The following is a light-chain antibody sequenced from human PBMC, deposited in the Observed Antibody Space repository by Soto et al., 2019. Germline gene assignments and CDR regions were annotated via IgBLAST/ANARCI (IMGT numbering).Light chain of an antibody. CDR1: QDISNY. CDR2: AAS. CDR3: QQYNHFPYT. Sequence: DIQMTQSPSSLSASVGDRVTITCRASQDISNYLAWFQQKAGTAPKSLIYAASSLQAGVPSKFSGSGSGTVFTLTISSLQPEDSATYYCQQYNHFPYTFGQGTKLEMK. J-gene: IGKJ2*01. V-gene: IGKV1-16*02.